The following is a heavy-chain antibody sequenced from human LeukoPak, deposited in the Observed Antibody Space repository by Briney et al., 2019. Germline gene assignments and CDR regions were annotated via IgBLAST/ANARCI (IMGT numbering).Heavy chain of an antibody. CDR3: VKDSPPRYSGSPPAY. Sequence: GGSLRLSCAASGFTFSSYWMSWVRQAPGKGLEWVANINKDGGEKYYVDSAKGRFTISRDNAKNSLYLQMNSLRADDTAVYYCVKDSPPRYSGSPPAYWGQGTLVTVSS. V-gene: IGHV3-7*03. D-gene: IGHD1-26*01. J-gene: IGHJ4*02. CDR1: GFTFSSYW. CDR2: INKDGGEK.